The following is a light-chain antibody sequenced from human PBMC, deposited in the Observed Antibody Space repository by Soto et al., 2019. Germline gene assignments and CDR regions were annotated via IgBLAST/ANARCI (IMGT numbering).Light chain of an antibody. CDR2: KAS. Sequence: DIQMTQSPSTLSASVGDTVTVTCRASQSVSGWLAWYQQKPGKAPKLLIYKASTLKSGVPSRFSGSGSGTEFTLTISSLQPEDFATYYCQQSSTAPFTFGPGTKVDIK. CDR3: QQSSTAPFT. J-gene: IGKJ3*01. CDR1: QSVSGW. V-gene: IGKV1-5*03.